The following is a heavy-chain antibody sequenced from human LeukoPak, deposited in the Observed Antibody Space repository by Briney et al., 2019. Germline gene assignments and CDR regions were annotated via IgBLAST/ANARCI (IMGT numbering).Heavy chain of an antibody. J-gene: IGHJ4*02. CDR3: ARGGHGYNYFDC. V-gene: IGHV4-59*01. CDR1: GGSINGFY. Sequence: SETLSLTCTVSGGSINGFYWSWIRHPPGKGLEWMGYIHFSGTTRYDPSLKSRVTISVDTSKNQFSLKLSSVTAADTAVYYCARGGHGYNYFDCWGQGTLVTVSS. CDR2: IHFSGTT. D-gene: IGHD5-24*01.